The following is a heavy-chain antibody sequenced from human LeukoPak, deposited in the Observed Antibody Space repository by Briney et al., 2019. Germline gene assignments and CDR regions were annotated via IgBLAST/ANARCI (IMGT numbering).Heavy chain of an antibody. CDR1: GFTFISYG. CDR2: IWYDGSNK. CDR3: ARGRLLGVTAFDI. Sequence: PGRSLRLSCAASGFTFISYGMHWVRQAPGKGLEGVAVIWYDGSNKYYADSVKGRFTISRDNSKNTLYLQMNSLRAEDTAVYYCARGRLLGVTAFDIWGQGTMVTVSS. D-gene: IGHD2-21*02. V-gene: IGHV3-33*01. J-gene: IGHJ3*02.